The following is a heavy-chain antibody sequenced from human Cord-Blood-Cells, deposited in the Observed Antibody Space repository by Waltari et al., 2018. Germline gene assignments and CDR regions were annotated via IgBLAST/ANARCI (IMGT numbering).Heavy chain of an antibody. Sequence: QVQLQQWGAGLLKPSETLSLTCAVYGCSFSCYYWSWIRPPPGQGLEWIGEINHSGSTNYNPSRKSRVTISVDTSKNQFSLKLSSVTAADAAVYYCARLDGYGSGSYYNVVVWFDPWGQGTLVTVSS. CDR3: ARLDGYGSGSYYNVVVWFDP. CDR1: GCSFSCYY. D-gene: IGHD3-10*01. J-gene: IGHJ5*02. CDR2: INHSGST. V-gene: IGHV4-34*01.